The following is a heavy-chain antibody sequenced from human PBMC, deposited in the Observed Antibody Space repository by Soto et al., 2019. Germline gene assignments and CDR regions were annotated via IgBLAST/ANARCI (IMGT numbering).Heavy chain of an antibody. D-gene: IGHD1-26*01. CDR1: GFTFSSYG. J-gene: IGHJ6*02. V-gene: IGHV3-30*18. CDR2: ISYDGSNK. CDR3: AKAGGWEGGMDV. Sequence: LRLSCAASGFTFSSYGMHWVRQAPGKGLEWVAVISYDGSNKYYADSVKGRFTISRDNSKNTLYLQMNSLRAEDTAVYYCAKAGGWEGGMDVWGQGTTVTVSS.